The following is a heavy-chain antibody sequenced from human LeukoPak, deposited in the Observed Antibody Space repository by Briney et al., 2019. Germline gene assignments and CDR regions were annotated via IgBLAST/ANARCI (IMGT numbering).Heavy chain of an antibody. V-gene: IGHV3-7*01. CDR1: GVSISGQW. CDR3: GYTNNFYH. J-gene: IGHJ4*02. D-gene: IGHD3-16*02. Sequence: GGSLRLSCVASGVSISGQWMNWVRQAPGQGLEWVANIKHDGSEEYYVDSVKGRFTISRDDGRNSVSLQMNSVRAEDTAVYYCGYTNNFYHWGQGTLAVVSS. CDR2: IKHDGSEE.